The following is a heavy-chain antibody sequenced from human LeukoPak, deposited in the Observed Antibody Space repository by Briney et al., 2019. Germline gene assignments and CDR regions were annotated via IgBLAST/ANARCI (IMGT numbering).Heavy chain of an antibody. CDR3: ARDSFNGWFDY. CDR2: IYTSGST. J-gene: IGHJ4*02. V-gene: IGHV4-61*02. D-gene: IGHD2-8*01. Sequence: SETLSLTCTVSGGSISSGSYYWSWVRQPAGKGLEWIGRIYTSGSTNYNPSLKSRVTISVDTSKNQFSLKLSSVTAADTAVYYCARDSFNGWFDYWGQGTLVTVSS. CDR1: GGSISSGSYY.